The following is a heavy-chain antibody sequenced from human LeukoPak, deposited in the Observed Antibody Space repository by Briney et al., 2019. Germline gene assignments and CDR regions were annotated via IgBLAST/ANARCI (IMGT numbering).Heavy chain of an antibody. CDR1: GYTFTGYF. CDR3: ARDGWSEMGTILREVVSDY. Sequence: GASVKVSCKASGYTFTGYFIHWVRQAPGQGLEWMGWINPNSGGTNSAQKFQGRVAMTRDTSVTTAYMELSSLRPEDTAVYYCARDGWSEMGTILREVVSDYWGQGTLVTVSS. J-gene: IGHJ4*02. D-gene: IGHD5-24*01. CDR2: INPNSGGT. V-gene: IGHV1-2*02.